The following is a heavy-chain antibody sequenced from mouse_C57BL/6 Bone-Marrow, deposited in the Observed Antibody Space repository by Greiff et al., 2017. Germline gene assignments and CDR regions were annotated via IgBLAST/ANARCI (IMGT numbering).Heavy chain of an antibody. CDR1: GYAFSSSS. J-gene: IGHJ1*03. CDR2: IYPGDGDT. D-gene: IGHD1-1*01. Sequence: QVQLQQSGPELVKPGASVKISCKASGYAFSSSSMNWVKQRPGKGLEWIGRIYPGDGDTNYNGKFKGKATLTADKSSSTAYMQLSSLTSEDSAVYFCARRGVIYYYGSRRYFDVWGTGTTVTVSS. V-gene: IGHV1-82*01. CDR3: ARRGVIYYYGSRRYFDV.